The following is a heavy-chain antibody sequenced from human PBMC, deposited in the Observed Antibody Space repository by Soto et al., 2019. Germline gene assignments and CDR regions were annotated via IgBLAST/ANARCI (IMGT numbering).Heavy chain of an antibody. CDR2: IYSGGST. V-gene: IGHV3-66*01. Sequence: PGGSLRLSCAASGFTVSSNYMSWVRQAPGKGLEWVSVIYSGGSTYYADSVKGRFTISRDNSKNTLYLQMNSLRAEDTAVYYCAALWFGESMAYWGQGTLVTVSS. CDR1: GFTVSSNY. J-gene: IGHJ4*02. D-gene: IGHD3-10*01. CDR3: AALWFGESMAY.